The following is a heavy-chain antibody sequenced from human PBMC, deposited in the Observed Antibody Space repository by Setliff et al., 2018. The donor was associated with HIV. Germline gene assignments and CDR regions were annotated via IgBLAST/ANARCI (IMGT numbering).Heavy chain of an antibody. CDR2: VYYRAKTGATT. CDR1: GGSFSGYY. D-gene: IGHD3-3*01. Sequence: SETLSLTCAVYGGSFSGYYWSWIRQAPGKGLQWIGNVYYRAKTGATTDHNPSLRSRISISLDVSKNQLSLRLRSVTAADTAIYYCARDVAPPLAGDVWSGNGLWGQGTQVTVSS. V-gene: IGHV4-59*01. CDR3: ARDVAPPLAGDVWSGNGL. J-gene: IGHJ4*02.